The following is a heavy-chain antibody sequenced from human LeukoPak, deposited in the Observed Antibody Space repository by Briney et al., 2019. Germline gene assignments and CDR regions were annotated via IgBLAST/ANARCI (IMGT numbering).Heavy chain of an antibody. J-gene: IGHJ4*02. Sequence: SETLSLTCAVYGGSFSGYYWSWIRQPPGKGLEWIGSIYYSGSTNYNPSLKSRVTISVDTSKNQFSLKLSSVTAADTAVYYCARERYPGRLRFLEWLLGGYFDYWGQGTLVTVSS. D-gene: IGHD3-3*01. CDR1: GGSFSGYY. CDR2: IYYSGST. CDR3: ARERYPGRLRFLEWLLGGYFDY. V-gene: IGHV4-34*01.